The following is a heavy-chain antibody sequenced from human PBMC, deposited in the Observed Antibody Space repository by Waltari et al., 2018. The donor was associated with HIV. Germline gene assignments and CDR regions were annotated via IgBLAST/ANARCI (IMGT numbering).Heavy chain of an antibody. Sequence: QVQLQESGPGLVKPSETLSLTCTVSGGSISTYYWRWIRQPAGKGLEWIGRIYTSGSTKYNPSLKSRVTMSIDTSKNQFSLKLSSVTAADTAVYYCARANAYYYGSGSSPPFDYWGQGTLVTVSS. J-gene: IGHJ4*02. CDR3: ARANAYYYGSGSSPPFDY. D-gene: IGHD3-10*01. CDR1: GGSISTYY. V-gene: IGHV4-4*07. CDR2: IYTSGST.